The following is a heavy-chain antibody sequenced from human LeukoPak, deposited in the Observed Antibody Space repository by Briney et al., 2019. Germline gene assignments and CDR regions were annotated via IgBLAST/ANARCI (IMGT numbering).Heavy chain of an antibody. CDR2: ISGSGVNT. J-gene: IGHJ4*02. CDR1: GFTFSSYA. V-gene: IGHV3-23*01. CDR3: AKRLAYCNGDCYFY. D-gene: IGHD2-21*02. Sequence: GGSLRLSCAASGFTFSSYAMSWVRQAPGKGLEWVSAISGSGVNTYYADSVKGRFTISRDNSKNTLYLEINSLRAEDTAVYYCAKRLAYCNGDCYFYWGQGTLVTVSS.